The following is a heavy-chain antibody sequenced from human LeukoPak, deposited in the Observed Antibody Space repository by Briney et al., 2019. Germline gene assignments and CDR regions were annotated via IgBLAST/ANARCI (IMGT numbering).Heavy chain of an antibody. J-gene: IGHJ4*02. V-gene: IGHV4-30-4*08. CDR2: IYYRGST. CDR1: GGSIRRGDYY. D-gene: IGHD5-24*01. Sequence: PSETLSLTCTVSGGSIRRGDYYWSWIRQPPGKGLEWIGYIYYRGSTYYNPSLKSRVTISVDTSKNQFSLKLSSVTAADTAVYYCASLRRDGYNCNYWGQGTLVTVSS. CDR3: ASLRRDGYNCNY.